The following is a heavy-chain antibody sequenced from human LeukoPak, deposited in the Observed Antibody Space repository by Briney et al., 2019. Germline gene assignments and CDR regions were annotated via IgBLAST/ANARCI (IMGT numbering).Heavy chain of an antibody. Sequence: GGSLRLSCAASGFTFSSCGMHWGRQAPGKGQGWVAVVWYDASNKYYADSVNDRFTISRDNSKNTLYLQMTSLRAEDTAVYYGAKGGRYSRGWYDVLTVDYWGQGTLVTVSS. CDR1: GFTFSSCG. CDR3: AKGGRYSRGWYDVLTVDY. J-gene: IGHJ4*02. D-gene: IGHD6-19*01. CDR2: VWYDASNK. V-gene: IGHV3-33*06.